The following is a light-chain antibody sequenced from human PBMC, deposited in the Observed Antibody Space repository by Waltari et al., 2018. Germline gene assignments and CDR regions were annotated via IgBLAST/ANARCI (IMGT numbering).Light chain of an antibody. Sequence: QSALTQPASVSGSPGQSLTIPCTGTSSAVGGDNFVTWYQHHPGKAPKLRIYEATKRPSGVSNRFSGSKSGNTASLTISGLQAEDEADYYCCSYTTSNTFVFGGGTKLTVL. CDR3: CSYTTSNTFV. V-gene: IGLV2-23*02. J-gene: IGLJ2*01. CDR1: SSAVGGDNF. CDR2: EAT.